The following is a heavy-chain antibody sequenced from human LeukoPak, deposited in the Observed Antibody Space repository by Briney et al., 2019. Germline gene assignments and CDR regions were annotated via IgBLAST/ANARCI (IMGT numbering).Heavy chain of an antibody. CDR3: ARDTNALAVAGRGAFDI. CDR1: GYTFTGYY. V-gene: IGHV1-2*07. D-gene: IGHD6-19*01. CDR2: ITPNNGGT. Sequence: GGSVSVSCKASGYTFTGYYMHWVRQAPGQGLEWMGWITPNNGGTMYGDKFQGRVTMTRDTSISTAYMELCSLRSDNTDIYYCARDTNALAVAGRGAFDIWGQGTMVTVSS. J-gene: IGHJ3*02.